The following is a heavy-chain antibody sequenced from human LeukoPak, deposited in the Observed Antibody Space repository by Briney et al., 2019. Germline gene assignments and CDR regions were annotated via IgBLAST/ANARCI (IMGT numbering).Heavy chain of an antibody. CDR2: ISSSGST. CDR3: ARRGSGFGELLLDVRPEQYYFDY. Sequence: PSETLSLTCTVSGDSISSGDYYWSWIRQPAGKGLEWIGRISSSGSTNYNPSLKSRVTISVDTSKNQFSLKLSSVTAADTALYYCARRGSGFGELLLDVRPEQYYFDYWGQGTLVTVSS. D-gene: IGHD3-10*01. CDR1: GDSISSGDYY. J-gene: IGHJ4*02. V-gene: IGHV4-61*02.